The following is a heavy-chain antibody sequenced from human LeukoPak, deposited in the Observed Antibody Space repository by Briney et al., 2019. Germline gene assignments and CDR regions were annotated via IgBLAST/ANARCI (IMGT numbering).Heavy chain of an antibody. V-gene: IGHV4-39*01. Sequence: SETLSLTCKVSGGSISSNSDYWAWIRQPPGKGLEWIGSVFYTGSSYYSPSFKTPVTISVDTSKNQFSLKLHSVTATDTAVYYCARQGRGSGTYYYFDYWGQGTLVTVSS. CDR3: ARQGRGSGTYYYFDY. CDR1: GGSISSNSDY. D-gene: IGHD1-26*01. CDR2: VFYTGSS. J-gene: IGHJ4*02.